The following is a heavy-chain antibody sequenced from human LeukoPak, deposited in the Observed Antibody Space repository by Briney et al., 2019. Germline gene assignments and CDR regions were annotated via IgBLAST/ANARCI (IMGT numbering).Heavy chain of an antibody. CDR1: GGSISSGGYS. J-gene: IGHJ4*02. CDR2: IYYSGST. Sequence: SETLSLTCTVSGGSISSGGYSWSWIRQHPGKGLEWIGYIYYSGSTYYNPSLKSRVTISVDTSKNQFSLKLSSATAADTAVYYCARGSSGYYQPRHFDYWGQGTLVTVSS. D-gene: IGHD3-22*01. V-gene: IGHV4-31*03. CDR3: ARGSSGYYQPRHFDY.